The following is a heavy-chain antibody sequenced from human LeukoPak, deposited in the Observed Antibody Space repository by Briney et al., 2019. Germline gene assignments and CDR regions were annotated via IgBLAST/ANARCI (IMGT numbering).Heavy chain of an antibody. CDR3: ATPATGYDSSGYYYIFDY. V-gene: IGHV1-2*02. Sequence: GASVKVSCKASGYTFTGYYMHWVRPAPGQGLEWMGWINPNSGGTNYAQKFQGRVTMTRDTSISTAYMELGRLRSDDTAVYYCATPATGYDSSGYYYIFDYWGQGTLVTVSS. J-gene: IGHJ4*02. CDR1: GYTFTGYY. CDR2: INPNSGGT. D-gene: IGHD3-22*01.